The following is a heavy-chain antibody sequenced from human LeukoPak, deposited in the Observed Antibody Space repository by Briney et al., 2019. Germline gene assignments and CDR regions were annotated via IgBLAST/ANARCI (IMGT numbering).Heavy chain of an antibody. CDR2: IIPIFGTA. CDR1: GYTFTSYY. D-gene: IGHD1-26*01. Sequence: SVKVSCKASGYTFTSYYMHWVRQAPGQGLEWMGRIIPIFGTANYAQKFQGRVTITADESTSTAYMELSSLRSEDTAVYYCARDRSVGATNSIYYYGMDVWGQGTTVTVSS. V-gene: IGHV1-69*13. CDR3: ARDRSVGATNSIYYYGMDV. J-gene: IGHJ6*02.